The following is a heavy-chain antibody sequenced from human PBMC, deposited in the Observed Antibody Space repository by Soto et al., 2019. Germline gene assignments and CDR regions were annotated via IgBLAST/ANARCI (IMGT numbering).Heavy chain of an antibody. V-gene: IGHV3-23*01. D-gene: IGHD3-22*01. CDR2: VSSGGGST. Sequence: EVQLLEYGGGVVQRGGCLRLSCAASGLNFSSYDMRWVRQAPGKGLVWVSGVSSGGGSTYYADSVKGRFTVSRDKSKNKLSLQMNSLRAADTALYYCAKIPPASDYYDSTAYQWYFDLWGRGTLVTVSS. J-gene: IGHJ2*01. CDR1: GLNFSSYD. CDR3: AKIPPASDYYDSTAYQWYFDL.